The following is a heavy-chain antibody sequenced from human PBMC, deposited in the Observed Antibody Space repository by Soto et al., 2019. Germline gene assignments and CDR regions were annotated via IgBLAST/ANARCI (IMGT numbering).Heavy chain of an antibody. J-gene: IGHJ2*01. CDR1: GFTFSSYT. CDR2: ISSSSSYI. Sequence: PGGSLRLSCAASGFTFSSYTMNWVRQAPGKGLEWVSSISSSSSYIYYADSVKGRFTISRDNAKNSLYLQMNSLRAEDTAVYYCARDGGYSSGAPEYFDLWGRGTLVTVSS. D-gene: IGHD6-19*01. CDR3: ARDGGYSSGAPEYFDL. V-gene: IGHV3-21*01.